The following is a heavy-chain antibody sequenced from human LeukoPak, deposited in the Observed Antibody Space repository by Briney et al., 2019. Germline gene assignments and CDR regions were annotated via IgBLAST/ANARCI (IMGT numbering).Heavy chain of an antibody. D-gene: IGHD2-15*01. CDR1: GGSISSSNW. CDR3: ARSSGYCSGGSCRGSWFDP. Sequence: PSGTLSLTCAVSGGSISSSNWWSWVRQPPGKGLEWIGEIYHSGSTNYNPSLKSRVTISVDKSKNQFSLKLSSVTAADTAVYYCARSSGYCSGGSCRGSWFDPWGQGTLVTVSS. V-gene: IGHV4-4*02. J-gene: IGHJ5*02. CDR2: IYHSGST.